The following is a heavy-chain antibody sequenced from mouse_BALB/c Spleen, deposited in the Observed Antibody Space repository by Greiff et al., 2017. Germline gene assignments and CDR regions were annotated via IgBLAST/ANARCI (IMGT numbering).Heavy chain of an antibody. CDR1: GFSLTSYG. V-gene: IGHV2-2*02. Sequence: VQVVESGPGLVQPSQSLSITCTVSGFSLTSYGVHWVRQSPGKGLEWLGVIWSGGSTDYNAAFISRLGISKDNSKSQVFFKMNSLQATDTAIYYCARSGYAAWFAYWGQGTLVTVSA. D-gene: IGHD2-14*01. J-gene: IGHJ3*01. CDR3: ARSGYAAWFAY. CDR2: IWSGGST.